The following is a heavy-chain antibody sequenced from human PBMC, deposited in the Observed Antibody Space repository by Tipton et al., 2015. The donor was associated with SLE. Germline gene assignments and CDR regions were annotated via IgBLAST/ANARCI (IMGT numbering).Heavy chain of an antibody. CDR3: ARAEIAIDY. J-gene: IGHJ4*02. CDR2: ISGGGGST. D-gene: IGHD5-24*01. CDR1: GFTFRTYA. V-gene: IGHV3-23*01. Sequence: SLRLSCAASGFTFRTYAMAWVRQSPGKGLEWVSLISGGGGSTHYADSVRGRFTISRDNSKNTLSLQLNSLRAEDTSVYYCARAEIAIDYWGQGTLVTVSS.